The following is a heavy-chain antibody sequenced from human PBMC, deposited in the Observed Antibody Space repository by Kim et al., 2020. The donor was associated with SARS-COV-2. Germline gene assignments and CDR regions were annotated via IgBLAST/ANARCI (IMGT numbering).Heavy chain of an antibody. D-gene: IGHD3-10*01. CDR2: ISYDGSNK. CDR1: GFTFSSYA. J-gene: IGHJ6*02. CDR3: AREFNTYGSGSYTYGMDV. Sequence: GGSLRLSCAASGFTFSSYAMHWVRQAPGKGLEWVAVISYDGSNKYYADSVKGRFTISRDNSKNTLYLQMNSLRAEDTAVYYCAREFNTYGSGSYTYGMDVWGQGTTVTVSS. V-gene: IGHV3-30*04.